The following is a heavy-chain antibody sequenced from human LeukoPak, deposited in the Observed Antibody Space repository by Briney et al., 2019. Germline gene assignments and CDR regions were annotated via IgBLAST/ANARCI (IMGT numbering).Heavy chain of an antibody. V-gene: IGHV5-51*01. CDR3: ARGAVAGTRSNWFDP. Sequence: GESLKISCKGSGYSFTSYWIGWVRQMPGKGPEWMGIIYPGDSDTRYSPSFQGQVTISADKSISTAYLQWSSLKASDTAMYYCARGAVAGTRSNWFDPWGQGTLVTVSS. CDR2: IYPGDSDT. CDR1: GYSFTSYW. J-gene: IGHJ5*02. D-gene: IGHD6-19*01.